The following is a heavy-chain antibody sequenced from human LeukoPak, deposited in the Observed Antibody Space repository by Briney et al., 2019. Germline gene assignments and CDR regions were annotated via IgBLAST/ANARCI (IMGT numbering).Heavy chain of an antibody. V-gene: IGHV1-2*06. CDR1: GYIFTGYY. CDR2: INPNSGGT. Sequence: ASVKVSCKASGYIFTGYYMHWVRQAPGQGLEWMGRINPNSGGTNYAQKFQGRVTMTRDTSISTAYMELSRLRSDDTAVYYCARPHTVLYNWFDPWGQGTLVTVSS. CDR3: ARPHTVLYNWFDP. J-gene: IGHJ5*02. D-gene: IGHD4-11*01.